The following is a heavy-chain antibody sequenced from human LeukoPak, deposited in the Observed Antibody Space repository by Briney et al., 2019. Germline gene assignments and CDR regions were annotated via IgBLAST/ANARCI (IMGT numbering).Heavy chain of an antibody. Sequence: GGSLRLSCAASGFTFSSSAMSWVRQAPGKGLEWVSAISNNGGYTYYADSVQGRFTISRDNSKSTLCLQMNSLRAEDTAVYYCARAEYCYYCGMDVWGQGTTVIVSS. V-gene: IGHV3-23*01. CDR2: ISNNGGYT. CDR3: ARAEYCYYCGMDV. J-gene: IGHJ6*02. CDR1: GFTFSSSA. D-gene: IGHD2/OR15-2a*01.